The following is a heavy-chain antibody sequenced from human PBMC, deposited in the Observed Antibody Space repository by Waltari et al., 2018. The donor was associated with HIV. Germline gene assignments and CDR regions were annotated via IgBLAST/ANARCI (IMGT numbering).Heavy chain of an antibody. V-gene: IGHV3-30*02. J-gene: IGHJ3*02. Sequence: PGKGLEWVAFIRYDGSNKYYADSVKGRFTISRDNSKNTLYLQMNSLRAEDTAVYYCAKDHYDSSGSHDSFDIWGQGTMVTVSS. CDR3: AKDHYDSSGSHDSFDI. CDR2: IRYDGSNK. D-gene: IGHD3-22*01.